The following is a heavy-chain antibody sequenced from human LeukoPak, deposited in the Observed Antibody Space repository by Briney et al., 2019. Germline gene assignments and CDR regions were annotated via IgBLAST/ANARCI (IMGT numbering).Heavy chain of an antibody. CDR1: GYSISSGYY. D-gene: IGHD1-26*01. CDR2: ISHSGST. CDR3: ARIRSRKWGFDY. V-gene: IGHV4-38-2*02. Sequence: SETLSLTCTVSGYSISSGYYWGWIRQPPGKGLKWIGSISHSGSTNYNPSLKSRVTISIDTSKNQFSLKLSSVTTADTAVYYCARIRSRKWGFDYWGQGTLVTVSS. J-gene: IGHJ4*02.